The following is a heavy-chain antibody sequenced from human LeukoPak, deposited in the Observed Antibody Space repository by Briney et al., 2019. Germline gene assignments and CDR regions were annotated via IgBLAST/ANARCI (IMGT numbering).Heavy chain of an antibody. CDR3: ARGGTGTYGPYYYYMDV. CDR1: GGSISSYY. V-gene: IGHV4-4*09. Sequence: PSETLSLTCTVSGGSISSYYWSWIRQPPGKGLEWIGYIYTSGSTNYNPSLKSRVTISVDTSKNQFSLKLSSVTAADTAVYYCARGGTGTYGPYYYYMDVWGKGTTVTVSS. CDR2: IYTSGST. D-gene: IGHD1-1*01. J-gene: IGHJ6*03.